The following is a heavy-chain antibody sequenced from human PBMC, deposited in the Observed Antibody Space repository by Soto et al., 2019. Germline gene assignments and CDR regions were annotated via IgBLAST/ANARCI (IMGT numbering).Heavy chain of an antibody. J-gene: IGHJ6*02. D-gene: IGHD6-13*01. CDR3: ATDRRIAAAGTFYRYYYGMDV. V-gene: IGHV3-33*01. CDR2: IWYDESNK. Sequence: VGSLRLSCAASGFTFSNYGMHWVRQAPGKGLEWVAVIWYDESNKYYADSVKGRFTISRDNSKNTLYLQMNSLRAEDTAVYYCATDRRIAAAGTFYRYYYGMDVWGQGTTVTVSS. CDR1: GFTFSNYG.